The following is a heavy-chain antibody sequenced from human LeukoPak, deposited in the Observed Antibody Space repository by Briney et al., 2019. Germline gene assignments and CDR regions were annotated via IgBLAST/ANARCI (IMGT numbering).Heavy chain of an antibody. V-gene: IGHV3-15*07. CDR1: GFTFNDAW. Sequence: GGSLRLSCAASGFTFNDAWMNWVRQAPGKGLEWVGRIKKKTDGGTADYAAPVKGRFTISRDDSKNTLYLQMNSLRAEDTALYYCARGSGNYYTRFDYWGQGTLVTVSS. D-gene: IGHD3-10*01. CDR3: ARGSGNYYTRFDY. J-gene: IGHJ4*02. CDR2: IKKKTDGGTA.